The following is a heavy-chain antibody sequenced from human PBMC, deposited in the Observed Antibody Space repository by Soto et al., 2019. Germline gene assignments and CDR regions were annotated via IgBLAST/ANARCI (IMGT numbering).Heavy chain of an antibody. CDR2: IIPIFGTA. J-gene: IGHJ6*02. CDR3: ARVELDCTNGVCYFYYYYGMDV. Sequence: SVKVSCKASGGTFSSYAISWVRQAPGQGLEWMGGIIPIFGTANYAQKFQGRVTITADESTSTAYMELSSLRSEDTAVYYCARVELDCTNGVCYFYYYYGMDVWGQGTTVTVSS. V-gene: IGHV1-69*13. CDR1: GGTFSSYA. D-gene: IGHD2-8*01.